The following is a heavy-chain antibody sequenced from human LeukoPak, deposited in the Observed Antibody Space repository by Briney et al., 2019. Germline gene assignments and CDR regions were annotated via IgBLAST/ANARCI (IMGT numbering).Heavy chain of an antibody. Sequence: PGGSLRLSCAASGFTFSSYWMSWVRQAPGKELEWVANIKQDGSEKYYVDSVKGRFTISRDNAKNSLYLQMSSLRAEDTAVYYCAQGMSSIDYWGQGTLVTVSS. V-gene: IGHV3-7*01. D-gene: IGHD6-13*01. CDR3: AQGMSSIDY. J-gene: IGHJ4*02. CDR1: GFTFSSYW. CDR2: IKQDGSEK.